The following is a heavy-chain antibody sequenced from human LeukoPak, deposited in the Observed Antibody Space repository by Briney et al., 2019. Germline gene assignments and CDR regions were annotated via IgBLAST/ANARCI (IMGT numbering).Heavy chain of an antibody. V-gene: IGHV4-59*01. D-gene: IGHD2-2*01. CDR3: ARDPAHCSSTSCSSPYWYFDL. CDR1: GASIRRNY. CDR2: MSYSGST. J-gene: IGHJ2*01. Sequence: SETLSLTCTVSGASIRRNYWSWIRQPPGKGLEWIGYMSYSGSTNYNPSLKSRVSISEDTSKNQFSLKLTSMTPADTAVYYCARDPAHCSSTSCSSPYWYFDLWGRGTLVTVSS.